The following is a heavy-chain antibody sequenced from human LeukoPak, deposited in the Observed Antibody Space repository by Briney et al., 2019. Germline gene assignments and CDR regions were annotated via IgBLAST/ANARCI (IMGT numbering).Heavy chain of an antibody. Sequence: ASVNVSCNASGGTFSSYASSWVRQAPGQGREWMGGIIPIFGTANYAQKFQGRVTITTDESTSTAYMELSSLRSEHPAVYYCARDGYCSSTSCYGWLDPWGQGTLVTVSS. CDR2: IIPIFGTA. V-gene: IGHV1-69*05. CDR3: ARDGYCSSTSCYGWLDP. D-gene: IGHD2-2*01. J-gene: IGHJ5*02. CDR1: GGTFSSYA.